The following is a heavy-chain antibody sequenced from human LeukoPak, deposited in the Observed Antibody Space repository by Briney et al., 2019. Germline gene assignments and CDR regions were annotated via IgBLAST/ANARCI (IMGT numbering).Heavy chain of an antibody. CDR1: GFTFNSYW. CDR3: ARVDGSGNSIFDY. CDR2: INPDGRST. V-gene: IGHV3-74*01. J-gene: IGHJ4*02. D-gene: IGHD3-22*01. Sequence: PGGSLRLSCAASGFTFNSYWMHWVRQAPGKGLVWVSRINPDGRSTNYADSVKGRFTISRDNAKNTLYLQMNSLRAEDTAIYYCARVDGSGNSIFDYWGQGTLVPVLS.